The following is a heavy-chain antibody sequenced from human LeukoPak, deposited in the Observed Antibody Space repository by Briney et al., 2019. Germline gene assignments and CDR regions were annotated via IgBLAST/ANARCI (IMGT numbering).Heavy chain of an antibody. CDR2: ISSSSSYI. CDR3: ARVDQWLRLVN. V-gene: IGHV3-21*01. CDR1: GFTFSSYS. Sequence: GGSLRLSCAASGFTFSSYSMNWVRQAPGKGLEWVSSISSSSSYIYYADSVKGRFTISRDNAKNSLYLQMNSLRAVDTAVYYCARVDQWLRLVNWGQGTLVTVSS. J-gene: IGHJ4*02. D-gene: IGHD5-12*01.